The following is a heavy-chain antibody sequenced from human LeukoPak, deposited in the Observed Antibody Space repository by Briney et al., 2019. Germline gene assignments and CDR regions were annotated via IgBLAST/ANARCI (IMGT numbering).Heavy chain of an antibody. V-gene: IGHV3-23*01. Sequence: PGGSLRLSCAASGFTFSSYAMSWVRQAPGKGLEWVSAISGSGGSTYYADSVKGRFTISRDNSKNTLYLQMNSLRAEDTAVYYCAKGTYYDFWSGYYYFDYWGQGTLVTVSS. CDR3: AKGTYYDFWSGYYYFDY. D-gene: IGHD3-3*01. J-gene: IGHJ4*02. CDR2: ISGSGGST. CDR1: GFTFSSYA.